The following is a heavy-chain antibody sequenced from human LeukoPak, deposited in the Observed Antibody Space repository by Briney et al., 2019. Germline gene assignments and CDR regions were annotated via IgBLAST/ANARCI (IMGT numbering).Heavy chain of an antibody. D-gene: IGHD5-24*01. CDR1: GESITTRHYY. CDR2: IYYGEAT. Sequence: PSETLSLTCSVSGESITTRHYYWGWVRRPPGKGLEWIGSIYYGEATSYNPSLMSRGTITIDTSSNHFSLRLPSVTAADTAVYYCAKGGDSYKVGNYWGQGTLVTVSS. CDR3: AKGGDSYKVGNY. V-gene: IGHV4-39*07. J-gene: IGHJ4*02.